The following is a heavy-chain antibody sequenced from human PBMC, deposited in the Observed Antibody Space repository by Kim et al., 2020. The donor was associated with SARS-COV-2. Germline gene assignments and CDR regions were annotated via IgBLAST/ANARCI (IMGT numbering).Heavy chain of an antibody. V-gene: IGHV4-34*01. J-gene: IGHJ6*02. Sequence: PSLKSRVTISVDASKNQFSLKLSAVAAADTAVYYCARGVKDGSGSYYRGPWGQGTTVTVSS. D-gene: IGHD3-10*01. CDR3: ARGVKDGSGSYYRGP.